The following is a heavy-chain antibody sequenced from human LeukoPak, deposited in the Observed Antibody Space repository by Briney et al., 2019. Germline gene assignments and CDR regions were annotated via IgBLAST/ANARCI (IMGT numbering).Heavy chain of an antibody. CDR1: GVSISSSNYY. J-gene: IGHJ4*02. V-gene: IGHV4-39*01. Sequence: SETLSLTCTVSGVSISSSNYYWGWIRQPPGKGPDWIGSIYSSGTTYYNPSLRSRVTISVDTSKNQFSLRPTSVTAADTAVYYCASVDRGWFAVGEYWGQGTLVTVSS. CDR3: ASVDRGWFAVGEY. D-gene: IGHD3-10*01. CDR2: IYSSGTT.